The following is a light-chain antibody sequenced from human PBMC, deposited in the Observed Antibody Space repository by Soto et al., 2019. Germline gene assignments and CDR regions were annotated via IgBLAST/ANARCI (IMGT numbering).Light chain of an antibody. J-gene: IGKJ3*01. Sequence: DIQMTQSPSTLSGSVGDRVTITCRASQTISSWLAWYQQKPGKAPKLLIYKASTLKSGVPSRFSGSGSGTDFTLTISSLEAEDSAVYYCQQRSSWPSTFGPGTKVDIK. CDR3: QQRSSWPST. CDR1: QTISSW. CDR2: KAS. V-gene: IGKV1-5*03.